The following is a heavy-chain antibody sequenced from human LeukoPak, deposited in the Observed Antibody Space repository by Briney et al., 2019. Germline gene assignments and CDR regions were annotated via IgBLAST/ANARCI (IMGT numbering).Heavy chain of an antibody. J-gene: IGHJ6*02. D-gene: IGHD4-11*01. V-gene: IGHV3-23*01. Sequence: PGGSLRLSCAASGFTFSSYAMSWVRQAPGKGLEWVSAISGSGGSTYYADSVKGRFTISRDNSKNTLYLQMNSLRAEDTAVYYCASSTVGYYGMDVWGQGTTVTVSS. CDR3: ASSTVGYYGMDV. CDR1: GFTFSSYA. CDR2: ISGSGGST.